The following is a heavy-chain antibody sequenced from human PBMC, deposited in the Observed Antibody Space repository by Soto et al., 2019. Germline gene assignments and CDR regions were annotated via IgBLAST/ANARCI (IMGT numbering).Heavy chain of an antibody. CDR3: DSSESITIFRVVIPNSYYYGMDV. CDR1: GGTFSSYA. CDR2: IIPIFGTA. V-gene: IGHV1-69*13. J-gene: IGHJ6*04. Sequence: SVKVSCKASGGTFSSYAISWVRQAPGQGLEWMGGIIPIFGTANYAQKFQGRVTITADESTSTAYMELSSLRSEDKAVYYCDSSESITIFRVVIPNSYYYGMDVWG. D-gene: IGHD3-3*01.